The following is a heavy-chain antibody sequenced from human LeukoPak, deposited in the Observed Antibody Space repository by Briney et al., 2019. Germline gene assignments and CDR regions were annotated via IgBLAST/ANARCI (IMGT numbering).Heavy chain of an antibody. J-gene: IGHJ4*02. Sequence: SVKASCKASGGTFSSYAISWVRQAPGQGLEWMGGIIPIFGTANYAQKFQGRVTITTDESTSTAYMELSSLRSEDTAVYYCAREGGTDSSGYYFDYWGQGTLVTVSS. CDR3: AREGGTDSSGYYFDY. V-gene: IGHV1-69*05. D-gene: IGHD3-22*01. CDR2: IIPIFGTA. CDR1: GGTFSSYA.